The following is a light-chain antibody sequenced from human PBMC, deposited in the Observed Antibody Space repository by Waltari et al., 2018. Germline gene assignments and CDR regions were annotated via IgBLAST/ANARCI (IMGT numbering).Light chain of an antibody. CDR3: VLYVGSGIWV. CDR1: SGSVSTSYY. Sequence: QTVVTQEPSFSVSPGGTVTLTCGLNSGSVSTSYYPSWYQQTPGQAPRTLIYSTNPRSSGVPDRFSGSILGNKAARTITGAQADDESDYYCVLYVGSGIWVFGGGTKLTVL. CDR2: STN. J-gene: IGLJ3*02. V-gene: IGLV8-61*01.